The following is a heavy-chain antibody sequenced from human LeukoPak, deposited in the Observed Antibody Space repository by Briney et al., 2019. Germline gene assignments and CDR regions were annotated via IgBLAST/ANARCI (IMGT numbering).Heavy chain of an antibody. CDR2: ISSSRSYI. V-gene: IGHV3-21*01. D-gene: IGHD5-18*01. J-gene: IGHJ4*02. CDR1: GFTFSSYS. Sequence: GGSLRLSCAASGFTFSSYSMNWVRQAPGKGLEWVSSISSSRSYIYYADSVKGRFTISRDNAKNSLYLQMNSLRAEETAVYYCASYVDTAMDYWGQGTLVTVSS. CDR3: ASYVDTAMDY.